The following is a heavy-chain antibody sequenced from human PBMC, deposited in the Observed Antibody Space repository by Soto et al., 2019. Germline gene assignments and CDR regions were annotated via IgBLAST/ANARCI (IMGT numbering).Heavy chain of an antibody. Sequence: GSLRLSCAASGFTFSSYSMNWVRQAPGKGLEWVSSISSSSSYIYYADSVKGRFTISRDNAKNSLYLQMNSLRAEDTAVYYCARDRVAAAGRLPYNWFDPWGQGTLVTVSS. V-gene: IGHV3-21*04. CDR2: ISSSSSYI. D-gene: IGHD6-13*01. CDR1: GFTFSSYS. CDR3: ARDRVAAAGRLPYNWFDP. J-gene: IGHJ5*02.